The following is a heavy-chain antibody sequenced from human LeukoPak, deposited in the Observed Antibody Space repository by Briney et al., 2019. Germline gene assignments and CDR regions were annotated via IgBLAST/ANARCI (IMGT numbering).Heavy chain of an antibody. Sequence: GGTLRLSCAASGFTFGTYGMSWVRQPPGKGLEWVSGISASGGNTYYADSVKGRFTISRDNSKNTLYLQMNSLRAEDTAVYYCAKDRGSGTSANDYWGQGTLVTVSS. CDR3: AKDRGSGTSANDY. V-gene: IGHV3-23*01. CDR2: ISASGGNT. D-gene: IGHD3-10*01. J-gene: IGHJ4*02. CDR1: GFTFGTYG.